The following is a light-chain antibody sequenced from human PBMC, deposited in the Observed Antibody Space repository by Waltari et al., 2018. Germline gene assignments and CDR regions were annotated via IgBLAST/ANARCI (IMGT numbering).Light chain of an antibody. CDR1: IGAVTSGLY. V-gene: IGLV7-46*01. J-gene: IGLJ1*01. CDR3: LLAYGGARRV. Sequence: QAVVTQEPSLTVSPGGTVTLTCGPSIGAVTSGLYPYWIQQKPGQAPITLIYDTTQKHSWTPARFSGSLLEGKAALTLSGAQPEDEAEYYCLLAYGGARRVFGTGTKVTVL. CDR2: DTT.